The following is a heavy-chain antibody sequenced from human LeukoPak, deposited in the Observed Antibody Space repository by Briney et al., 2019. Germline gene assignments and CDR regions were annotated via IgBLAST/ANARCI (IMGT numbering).Heavy chain of an antibody. CDR3: ARGVIRYFDWSSRRTNWFDP. CDR1: GFTFNNYV. Sequence: GSLRLSCAASGFTFNNYVMNWIRQPPGKGLEWIGEINHSGSTNYNPSLKSRVTISVDTSKNQFSLKLSSVTAADTAVYYCARGVIRYFDWSSRRTNWFDPWGQGTLVTVSS. D-gene: IGHD3-9*01. CDR2: INHSGST. V-gene: IGHV4-34*01. J-gene: IGHJ5*02.